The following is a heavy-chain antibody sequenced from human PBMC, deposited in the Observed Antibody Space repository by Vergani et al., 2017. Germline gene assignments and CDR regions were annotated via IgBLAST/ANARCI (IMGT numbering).Heavy chain of an antibody. V-gene: IGHV4-39*01. CDR2: IYYSGST. CDR1: GASIRSSNYY. CDR3: ARHSTVEWLVKLGWIDP. D-gene: IGHD6-19*01. Sequence: QLQLQESGPGLVKPSATLSLTCSVSGASIRSSNYYLGWIRQPPGKGLEWISSIYYSGSTYYNPSLKSRVTISVDTSKNQFSLNRSSVTAPDTAVYFCARHSTVEWLVKLGWIDPWGQGILVTVSS. J-gene: IGHJ5*02.